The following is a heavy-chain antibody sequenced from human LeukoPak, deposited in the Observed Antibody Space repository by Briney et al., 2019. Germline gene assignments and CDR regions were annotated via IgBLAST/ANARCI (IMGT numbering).Heavy chain of an antibody. CDR2: INPKSGAT. Sequence: ASVKVSCKTSGYTFSGYYIHWVRQAPGQGLEWMGWINPKSGATKYAQNFQGRVTMTRDTSISTAYMELSRLRSDDTAVYYCARVPDAFDIWGQGTLVTVSS. V-gene: IGHV1-2*02. J-gene: IGHJ3*02. CDR3: ARVPDAFDI. CDR1: GYTFSGYY.